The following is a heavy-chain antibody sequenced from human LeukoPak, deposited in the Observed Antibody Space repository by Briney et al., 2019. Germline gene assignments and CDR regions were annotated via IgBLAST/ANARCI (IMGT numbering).Heavy chain of an antibody. CDR3: ARALPEKYCSSTSCVIDY. V-gene: IGHV1-8*01. CDR1: GYTFTSYD. J-gene: IGHJ4*02. CDR2: MNPNSGNT. Sequence: ASVEVSCKASGYTFTSYDINWVRQAPGQGLEWMGWMNPNSGNTGYAQKFQGRVTMTRNTSISTAYMELSSLRSEDTAVYYCARALPEKYCSSTSCVIDYWGQGTLVTVSS. D-gene: IGHD2-2*01.